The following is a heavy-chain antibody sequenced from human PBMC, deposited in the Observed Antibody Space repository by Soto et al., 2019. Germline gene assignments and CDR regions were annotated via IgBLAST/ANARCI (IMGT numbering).Heavy chain of an antibody. V-gene: IGHV3-30*18. J-gene: IGHJ6*02. CDR2: ISYDGSNK. CDR3: AKGVVPAATRHYGMDV. D-gene: IGHD2-2*01. Sequence: GGSLRLSCAASGFTFSSYGMHWVRQAPGKGLEWVAVISYDGSNKYYADSVKGRFTISRDNSKNTLYLQMNSLRAEDTAVYYCAKGVVPAATRHYGMDVWGQGTTVTVSS. CDR1: GFTFSSYG.